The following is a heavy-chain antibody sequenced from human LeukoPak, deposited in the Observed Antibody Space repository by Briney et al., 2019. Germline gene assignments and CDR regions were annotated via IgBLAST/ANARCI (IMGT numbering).Heavy chain of an antibody. CDR3: ARDRSQWLPFDY. Sequence: GGSLRLSCAASGFTFSSYAMHWVRQAPGKGLEWVAVISYDRSNKYYADSVKGRFTISRDNSKNTLYLQMNSLRAEDTAVYYCARDRSQWLPFDYWGQGTLVTVSS. CDR1: GFTFSSYA. V-gene: IGHV3-30*04. CDR2: ISYDRSNK. J-gene: IGHJ4*02. D-gene: IGHD6-19*01.